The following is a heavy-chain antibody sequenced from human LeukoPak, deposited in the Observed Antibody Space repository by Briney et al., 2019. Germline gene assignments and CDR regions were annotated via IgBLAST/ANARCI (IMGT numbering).Heavy chain of an antibody. D-gene: IGHD3-22*01. V-gene: IGHV1-69*04. Sequence: GASVKVSCKASGGTFSSYAISWVRQAPGQGLEWMGRIIPILGIANYAQKFQGRVTMTRNTSISTAYMELSSLRSEDTAVYYCARKTYYYDSSGYYESGHVDYWGQGTLVTVSS. J-gene: IGHJ4*02. CDR1: GGTFSSYA. CDR2: IIPILGIA. CDR3: ARKTYYYDSSGYYESGHVDY.